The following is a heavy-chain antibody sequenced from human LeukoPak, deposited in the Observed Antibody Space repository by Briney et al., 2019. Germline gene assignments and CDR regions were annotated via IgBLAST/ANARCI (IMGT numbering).Heavy chain of an antibody. CDR3: ARKLRLGGNWFDP. D-gene: IGHD1-26*01. CDR1: GGTFTSYV. Sequence: SVKVSCKTSGGTFTSYVITWVRQAPGQGLEWMGKIIPISGTTNYAQKFQGRVTFTADESTSTAYMELSSLRSEDTALYYCARKLRLGGNWFDPWGQGTLVTVSS. J-gene: IGHJ5*02. CDR2: IIPISGTT. V-gene: IGHV1-69*15.